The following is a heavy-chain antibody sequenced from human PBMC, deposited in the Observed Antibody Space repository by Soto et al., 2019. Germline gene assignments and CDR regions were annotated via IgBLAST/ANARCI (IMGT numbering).Heavy chain of an antibody. Sequence: QVQLVQSGAEVKKPGSSVKVSCKASGGTFSSYAISWVRQAPGQGLEWMGGIIPIFGTANYAQKFQGRVTITADESTSTAYMELSSLRSEDTAVYYCARGRMYSSAKPFDYWGQGTLVTVSS. CDR1: GGTFSSYA. V-gene: IGHV1-69*01. CDR2: IIPIFGTA. D-gene: IGHD6-25*01. J-gene: IGHJ4*02. CDR3: ARGRMYSSAKPFDY.